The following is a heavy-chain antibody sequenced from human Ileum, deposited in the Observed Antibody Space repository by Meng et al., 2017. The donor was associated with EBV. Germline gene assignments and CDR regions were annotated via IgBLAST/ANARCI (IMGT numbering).Heavy chain of an antibody. V-gene: IGHV1-3*04. J-gene: IGHJ4*02. Sequence: HVQPVQSGAEVKKPGASVKLSCKASGYTFTRYPIHWVRQAPGQRPEWMGWINTDNGETEFSQKFQGRVTITRDTSATTAYMELISLRSEDTAVYYCASRPGFNIGPFDFWGQGTLVTVSS. D-gene: IGHD3/OR15-3a*01. CDR3: ASRPGFNIGPFDF. CDR2: INTDNGET. CDR1: GYTFTRYP.